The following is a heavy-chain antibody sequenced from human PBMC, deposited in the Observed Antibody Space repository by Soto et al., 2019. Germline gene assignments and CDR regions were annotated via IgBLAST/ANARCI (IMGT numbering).Heavy chain of an antibody. J-gene: IGHJ6*02. CDR3: ARQARYGTNGVFSAYGMDV. V-gene: IGHV1-46*01. CDR1: GYTFTSYY. Sequence: QVQLVQSGAEVKKPGASVKVSCKASGYTFTSYYMHWVRQAPVQGLEWMGIINPSGGSTGYAQKSQGRVTMTRATSTSTVYKELSSMRSEDTAVYYCARQARYGTNGVFSAYGMDVWGQGTKVTVSS. CDR2: INPSGGST. D-gene: IGHD2-8*01.